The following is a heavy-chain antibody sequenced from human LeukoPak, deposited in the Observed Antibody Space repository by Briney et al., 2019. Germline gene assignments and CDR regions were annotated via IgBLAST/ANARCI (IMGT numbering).Heavy chain of an antibody. Sequence: PSETLSLTCAVYGGSFGGYYWGWIRQPPGKGLEWIGEINHSGSTNYNPSLKSRVTISVDTSKNQFSLKLSSVTAADTAVYYCARDPGIAAAGKGFDYWGQGTLVTVSS. CDR1: GGSFGGYY. CDR2: INHSGST. V-gene: IGHV4-34*01. J-gene: IGHJ4*02. CDR3: ARDPGIAAAGKGFDY. D-gene: IGHD6-13*01.